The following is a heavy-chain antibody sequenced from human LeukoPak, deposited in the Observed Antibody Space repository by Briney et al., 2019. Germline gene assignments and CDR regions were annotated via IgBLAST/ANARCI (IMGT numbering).Heavy chain of an antibody. CDR3: ARPPVSGSPYFDY. D-gene: IGHD2-15*01. Sequence: PSETLSLTCAVYGGSFSGYYWSWIRQPPGKGLEWIGEINHSGSTNYNPSLKSRVTISVDTSRNQFSLKLSSVTAADTAVYYCARPPVSGSPYFDYWGQGTLVTVSS. CDR1: GGSFSGYY. J-gene: IGHJ4*02. V-gene: IGHV4-34*01. CDR2: INHSGST.